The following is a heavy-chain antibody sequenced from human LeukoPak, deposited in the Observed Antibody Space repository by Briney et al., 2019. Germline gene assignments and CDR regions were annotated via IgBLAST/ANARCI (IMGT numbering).Heavy chain of an antibody. CDR3: APIAAAGTEYWFDP. CDR1: GGSISSSSYY. Sequence: PSETPSLTCTVSGGSISSSSYYWGWIRQPPGKGLEWIGSIYYSGSTYYNPSLKSRVTISVDTSKNQFSLKLGSVTAADTAVYYCAPIAAAGTEYWFDPWGQGTLVTVSS. J-gene: IGHJ5*02. V-gene: IGHV4-39*05. D-gene: IGHD6-13*01. CDR2: IYYSGST.